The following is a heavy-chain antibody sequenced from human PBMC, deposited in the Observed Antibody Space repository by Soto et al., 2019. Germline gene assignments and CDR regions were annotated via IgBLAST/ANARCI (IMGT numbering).Heavy chain of an antibody. CDR1: GFTFSSYG. J-gene: IGHJ4*02. CDR3: AKDRTVGAMWSSDLDY. V-gene: IGHV3-30*18. D-gene: IGHD1-26*01. CDR2: ISYDGSNK. Sequence: QVQLVESGGGVVQPGRSLRLSCAASGFTFSSYGMHWVRQAPGKGLEWVAVISYDGSNKYYADSVKGRFTISRDNSKNSLYVQMNSLRAEDTAVYYCAKDRTVGAMWSSDLDYWGQGTLVTVSS.